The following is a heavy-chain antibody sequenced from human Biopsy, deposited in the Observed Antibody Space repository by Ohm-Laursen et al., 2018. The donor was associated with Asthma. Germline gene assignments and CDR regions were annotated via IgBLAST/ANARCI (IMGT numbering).Heavy chain of an antibody. CDR2: IYSGGTS. CDR1: GFAVSRDH. D-gene: IGHD3-22*01. CDR3: ARGDSSNWSHYYFDY. V-gene: IGHV3-53*01. J-gene: IGHJ4*02. Sequence: SLRLSCTASGFAVSRDHMFWARQAPGKGLEWVSVIYSGGTSHTADSVRGRSTISRDYSKNTLYLQMHSLRAEDTAVYYCARGDSSNWSHYYFDYWGQGTLVTVSS.